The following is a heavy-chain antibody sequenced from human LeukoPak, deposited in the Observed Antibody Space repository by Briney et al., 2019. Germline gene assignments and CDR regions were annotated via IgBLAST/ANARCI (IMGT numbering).Heavy chain of an antibody. D-gene: IGHD3-22*01. Sequence: SETLSLTCAVYGGSFSGYYWSWIRQPPGKGLEWIGEINHSGSTNYNPSLKSRVTISVDTSENQFSLKLSSVTAADTAVYYCARDVFYYDSSGYPDQNWFDPWGQGTLVTVSS. CDR3: ARDVFYYDSSGYPDQNWFDP. V-gene: IGHV4-34*01. CDR2: INHSGST. CDR1: GGSFSGYY. J-gene: IGHJ5*02.